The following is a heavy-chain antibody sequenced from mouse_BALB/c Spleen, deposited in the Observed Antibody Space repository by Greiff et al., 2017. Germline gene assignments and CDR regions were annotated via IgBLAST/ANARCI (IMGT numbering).Heavy chain of an antibody. V-gene: IGHV3-8*02. Sequence: EVKVEESGPSLVKPSQTLSLTCSVTGDSITSGYWNWIRKFPGNKLEYMGYISYSGSTYYNPSLKSRISITRDTSKNQYYLQLNSVTTEDTATYYCAKNYGNFLFAYWGQGTLVTVSA. D-gene: IGHD2-1*01. CDR2: ISYSGST. CDR3: AKNYGNFLFAY. J-gene: IGHJ3*01. CDR1: GDSITSGY.